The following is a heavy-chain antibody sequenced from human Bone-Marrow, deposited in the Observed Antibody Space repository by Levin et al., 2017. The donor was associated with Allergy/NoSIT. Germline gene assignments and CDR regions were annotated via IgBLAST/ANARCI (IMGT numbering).Heavy chain of an antibody. CDR3: ARGLEYSGLP. J-gene: IGHJ5*02. V-gene: IGHV3-21*01. D-gene: IGHD5-12*01. CDR2: ITSSSSYI. CDR1: GFTFSSYS. Sequence: GESLKISCAASGFTFSSYSMNWVRQAPGKGLDWVSSITSSSSYIYYADSVKGRFTITRDNAKNSLYLQMNSLRAEDTAVYYCARGLEYSGLPWGQGTLVIVSS.